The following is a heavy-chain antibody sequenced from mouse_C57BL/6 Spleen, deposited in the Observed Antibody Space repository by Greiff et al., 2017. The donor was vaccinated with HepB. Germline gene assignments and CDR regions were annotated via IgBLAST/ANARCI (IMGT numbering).Heavy chain of an antibody. V-gene: IGHV1-52*01. CDR2: IDPSDSET. J-gene: IGHJ2*01. Sequence: VQLQQPGAELVRPGSSVKLSCKASGYTFTSYWMHWVKQRPIQGLEWIGNIDPSDSETHYNQKFKDKATLTVDKSSSTAYMQLSSLTSEDSAVYYCARSYGSSYMFDYWGQGTTLTVSS. D-gene: IGHD1-1*01. CDR3: ARSYGSSYMFDY. CDR1: GYTFTSYW.